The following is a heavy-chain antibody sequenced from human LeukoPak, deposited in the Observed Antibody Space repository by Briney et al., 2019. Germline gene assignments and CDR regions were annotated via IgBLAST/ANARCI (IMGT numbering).Heavy chain of an antibody. J-gene: IGHJ6*02. D-gene: IGHD2-15*01. Sequence: PSETLSLTCAVYGGSFSGYYWSWIRQPPGKGLEWIGEINHSGSTNHNPSLKSRVTISVDTSKNQFSLKLSSVTAADTAVYYCARNGYCSGGSCYENYYYYYGMDVWGQGTTVTVSS. V-gene: IGHV4-34*01. CDR1: GGSFSGYY. CDR2: INHSGST. CDR3: ARNGYCSGGSCYENYYYYYGMDV.